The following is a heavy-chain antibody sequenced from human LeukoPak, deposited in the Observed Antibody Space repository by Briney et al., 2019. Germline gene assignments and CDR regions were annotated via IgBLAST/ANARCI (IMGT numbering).Heavy chain of an antibody. V-gene: IGHV4-59*01. CDR3: ARDTSFWSGWYFDY. Sequence: QVQLQESGPGLVKPSETLSLTCTVSGGAISRYYWSWSRQPPGKVRQWIGYLYYSGRTNYNPSLKSRVTISVDTSKNQFSLKLSSVTAADMAVYYCARDTSFWSGWYFDYWGQGTLVTVSS. J-gene: IGHJ4*02. CDR2: LYYSGRT. CDR1: GGAISRYY. D-gene: IGHD3-3*01.